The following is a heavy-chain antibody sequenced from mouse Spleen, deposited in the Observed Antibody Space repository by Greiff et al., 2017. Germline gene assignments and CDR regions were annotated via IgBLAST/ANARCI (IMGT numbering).Heavy chain of an antibody. CDR2: IDPSDSYT. CDR1: GYTFTSYW. J-gene: IGHJ1*01. V-gene: IGHV1-69*02. CDR3: ARGTRYFDV. D-gene: IGHD3-3*01. Sequence: VQLQQSGAELVKPGASVKLSCKASGYTFTSYWMHWVKQRPGQGLEWIGEIDPSDSYTNYNQKFKGKATLTVDKSSSTAYMQLSSLTSEDSAVYYCARGTRYFDVWGAGTTVTVSS.